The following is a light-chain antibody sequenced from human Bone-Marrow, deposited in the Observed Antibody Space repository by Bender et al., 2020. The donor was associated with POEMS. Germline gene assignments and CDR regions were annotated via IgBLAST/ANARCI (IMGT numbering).Light chain of an antibody. V-gene: IGLV3-21*01. CDR3: QAWDRNSVV. CDR2: QDT. CDR1: NIGNKN. Sequence: SYVLTQPPSVSVAPGQAARITCGGNNIGNKNVHWYQQKPGQAPVLVIQQDTKRPSGIPERFSGSNSGNTATLTISGTQIMDEADYYCQAWDRNSVVFGGGTKLTVL. J-gene: IGLJ2*01.